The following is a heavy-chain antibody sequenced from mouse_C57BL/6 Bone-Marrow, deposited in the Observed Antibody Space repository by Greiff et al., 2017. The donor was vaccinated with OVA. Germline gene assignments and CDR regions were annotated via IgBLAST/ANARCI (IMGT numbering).Heavy chain of an antibody. J-gene: IGHJ1*03. D-gene: IGHD1-1*01. CDR3: YYYG. Sequence: QVQLQQPGAELVRPGTSVKLSCKASGYTFTSYWMHWVKQRPGQGLEWIGVIDPSDSYTNYNQKFKGKATLTVDTSSSTAYMQLSSLTSEDSAVYYCYYYGWGTGTTVTVSS. CDR2: IDPSDSYT. V-gene: IGHV1-59*01. CDR1: GYTFTSYW.